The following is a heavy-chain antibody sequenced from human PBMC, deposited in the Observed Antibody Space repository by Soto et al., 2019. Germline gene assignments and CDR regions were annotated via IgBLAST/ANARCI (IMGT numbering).Heavy chain of an antibody. CDR2: IVVGSGNT. Sequence: ASVKVSCKASGFTFTSSAVQWVRQARGQRLEWIGWIVVGSGNTNYAQKFQERVTITRDMSTSTAYMELSSLRSEDTAVYYCAAGSGSDSSGYYAPNDAFDIWG. J-gene: IGHJ3*02. CDR1: GFTFTSSA. V-gene: IGHV1-58*01. CDR3: AAGSGSDSSGYYAPNDAFDI. D-gene: IGHD3-22*01.